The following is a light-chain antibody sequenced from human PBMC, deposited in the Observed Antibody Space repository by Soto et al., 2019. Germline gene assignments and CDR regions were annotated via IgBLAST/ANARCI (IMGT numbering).Light chain of an antibody. CDR1: SSDIGDYNF. CDR3: SSYTSTSPPFL. CDR2: GVS. Sequence: QSVLTQPASVSGSPAQSITIPCTGSSSDIGDYNFVSWYQQHPGKAPKLMIYGVSLRPSGVSDRFSGSKSGNTASLTISGLQAEDEADYYCSSYTSTSPPFLFGTGTKLTVL. J-gene: IGLJ1*01. V-gene: IGLV2-14*01.